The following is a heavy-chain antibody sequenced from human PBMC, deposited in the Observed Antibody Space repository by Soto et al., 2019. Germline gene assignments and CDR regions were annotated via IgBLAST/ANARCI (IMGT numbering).Heavy chain of an antibody. Sequence: LRLSCAASGFTFSSYGMHWVRQAPGKGLEWVAVIWYDGSNKYYADSVKGRFTISRDNSKNTLYLQMNSLRAEDTAVYYCARGSGGNSPDYFDYWGQGTLVTVYS. V-gene: IGHV3-33*01. CDR2: IWYDGSNK. CDR3: ARGSGGNSPDYFDY. CDR1: GFTFSSYG. J-gene: IGHJ4*02. D-gene: IGHD2-21*02.